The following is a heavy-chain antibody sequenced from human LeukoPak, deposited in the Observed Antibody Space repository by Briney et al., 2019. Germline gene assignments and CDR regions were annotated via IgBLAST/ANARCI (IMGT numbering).Heavy chain of an antibody. V-gene: IGHV3-30-3*01. CDR1: GFTFSSYA. Sequence: GGSLRLSCAASGFTFSSYAMHWVRQAPGKGLEWVAVISYDGSNKYYADSVKGRFTISRDNSKNTLYLQMNSLRAEDTAVYYCARDIYGSGSYWGQGTLATVSS. CDR3: ARDIYGSGSY. CDR2: ISYDGSNK. J-gene: IGHJ4*02. D-gene: IGHD3-10*01.